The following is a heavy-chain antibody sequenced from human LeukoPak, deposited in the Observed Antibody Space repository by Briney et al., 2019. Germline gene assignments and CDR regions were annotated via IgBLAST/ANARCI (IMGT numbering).Heavy chain of an antibody. J-gene: IGHJ4*02. CDR1: GFTFSSYA. CDR2: ISTSGDFT. V-gene: IGHV3-23*01. CDR3: ARIAVSSDGN. Sequence: GGSLRLSCATSGFTFSSYAMNWVRQAPGKGLECVSFISTSGDFTYYAASVKGRFTVSRDNSKNTLYLQMNSLRAEGTAVYYCARIAVSSDGNWGQGTLVTVSS. D-gene: IGHD6-19*01.